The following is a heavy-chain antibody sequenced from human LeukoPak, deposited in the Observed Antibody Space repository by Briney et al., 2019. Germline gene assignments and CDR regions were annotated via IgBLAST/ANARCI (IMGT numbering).Heavy chain of an antibody. CDR1: GGSISSYY. V-gene: IGHV4-59*01. CDR2: IYYSGST. J-gene: IGHJ3*02. CDR3: ARARGATIFQSAFDI. Sequence: SETLSLTCTVSGGSISSYYWSWIRQPPGKGLEWIGYIYYSGSTNYNPSLKSRVAISVDTSKNQFSLKLTSVTAADTAVYYCARARGATIFQSAFDIWGQGTMVTVSS. D-gene: IGHD5-24*01.